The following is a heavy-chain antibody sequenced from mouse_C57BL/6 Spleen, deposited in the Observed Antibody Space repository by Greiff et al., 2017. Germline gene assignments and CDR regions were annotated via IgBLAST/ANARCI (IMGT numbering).Heavy chain of an antibody. Sequence: QVQLQQSGAELVRPGTSVKVSCKASGYAFTKYLIEWVKQRPGQGLEWIGVINPGSGGTNYNKKFKGKATLTADTSSSTAYMQLSSLTSEDSAVYVCARGGDWGQGTSVTVSS. V-gene: IGHV1-54*01. CDR3: ARGGD. CDR1: GYAFTKYL. J-gene: IGHJ4*01. CDR2: INPGSGGT.